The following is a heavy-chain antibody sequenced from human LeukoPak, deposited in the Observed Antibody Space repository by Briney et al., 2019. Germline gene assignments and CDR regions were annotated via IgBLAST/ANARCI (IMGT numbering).Heavy chain of an antibody. CDR3: ARASELTRSSWYVPPFDS. CDR1: GGTFSDYI. J-gene: IGHJ4*02. Sequence: ASVKVSCTASGGTFSDYIVSWVRQAPGQGLEWMGRIIPTLSSANYAQKFQGRVTFTADKSTSTVYMELSSLRSEDTAVYYCARASELTRSSWYVPPFDSWGQGTLVTVSS. D-gene: IGHD6-13*01. V-gene: IGHV1-69*08. CDR2: IIPTLSSA.